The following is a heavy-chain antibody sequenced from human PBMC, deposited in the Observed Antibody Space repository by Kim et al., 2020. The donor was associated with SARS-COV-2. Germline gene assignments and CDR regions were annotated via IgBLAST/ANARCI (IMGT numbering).Heavy chain of an antibody. D-gene: IGHD3-9*01. CDR2: IYYSGST. CDR1: GGSISSGGYY. CDR3: ARAPKNYDILTGYSTRYFDY. V-gene: IGHV4-31*03. Sequence: SQTLSLTCTVSGGSISSGGYYWSWIRQHPGKGLEWIGYIYYSGSTYYNPSLKSRVTISVDTSKNQFSLKLSSVTAADTAVYYCARAPKNYDILTGYSTRYFDYWGQGTLVTVSS. J-gene: IGHJ4*02.